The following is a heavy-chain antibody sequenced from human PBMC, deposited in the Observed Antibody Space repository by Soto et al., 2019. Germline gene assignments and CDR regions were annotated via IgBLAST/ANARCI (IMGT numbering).Heavy chain of an antibody. D-gene: IGHD3-22*01. Sequence: EVQLVESGGGVVRPGGSLRLSCAASGFTFDDYGMSWVRQAPGKGLEWVSGINWNGGSTGYADSVKGRFTISRDNAKNSLHLQMNTLRAEDTALYYCARDLTPRIYESSGYYQNDAFDIWGQGTMVTVSS. CDR3: ARDLTPRIYESSGYYQNDAFDI. CDR2: INWNGGST. J-gene: IGHJ3*02. V-gene: IGHV3-20*04. CDR1: GFTFDDYG.